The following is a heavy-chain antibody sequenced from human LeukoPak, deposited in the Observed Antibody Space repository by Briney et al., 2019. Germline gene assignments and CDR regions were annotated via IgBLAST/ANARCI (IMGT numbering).Heavy chain of an antibody. J-gene: IGHJ4*02. CDR2: IYYSGST. CDR1: GGSLTNYF. Sequence: SETLSLTCTVSGGSLTNYFWSWIRQPPGKGLEWIGYIYYSGSTNYNPSLKSRVTISVDTSKNQFSLKLSSVTAADTAVYYCARHPVVAAFDYWGQGTLVTVSS. V-gene: IGHV4-59*08. CDR3: ARHPVVAAFDY. D-gene: IGHD2-15*01.